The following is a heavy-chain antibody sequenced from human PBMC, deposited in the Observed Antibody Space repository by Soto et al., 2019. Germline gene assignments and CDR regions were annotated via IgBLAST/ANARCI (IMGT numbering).Heavy chain of an antibody. D-gene: IGHD1-26*01. CDR3: AKSGVGEVDY. CDR1: GFTFSSYE. CDR2: ISSSGSTI. J-gene: IGHJ4*02. V-gene: IGHV3-48*03. Sequence: EVQLVESGGGLVQPGGSLRLSCAASGFTFSSYEMNWVRQAPGKGLEWVSYISSSGSTIYYADSVKGRFTISRDNSKNTLYLQMNSLRAEDTAVYYCAKSGVGEVDYWGQGTLVTVSS.